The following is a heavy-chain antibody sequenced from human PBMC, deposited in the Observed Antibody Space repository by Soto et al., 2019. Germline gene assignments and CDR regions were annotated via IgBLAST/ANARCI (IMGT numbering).Heavy chain of an antibody. V-gene: IGHV3-30-3*01. CDR2: ISYDGDNK. CDR3: ARGTTTSAFSAMDV. CDR1: GFTFSYHA. D-gene: IGHD1-1*01. Sequence: QVQLVESGGGVVQPGRSLRLSCAASGFTFSYHALNWVRQAPGKGLEWVAVISYDGDNKYIAESVKGRFTISRDNSKKTVSLQMNSVRTEDTAMYFCARGTTTSAFSAMDVWGQGTTVTVSS. J-gene: IGHJ6*02.